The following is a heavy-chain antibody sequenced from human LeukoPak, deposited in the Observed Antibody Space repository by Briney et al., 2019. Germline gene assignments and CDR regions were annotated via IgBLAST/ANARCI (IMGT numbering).Heavy chain of an antibody. CDR2: ISAYNGNT. V-gene: IGHV1-18*01. Sequence: GASVKVSCKASGYTFTSYGISWVRQAPGQGLEWMGWISAYNGNTNYAQKFQGRVTMTRDTSISTAYMELSRLRSDDTAVYYCARGYLPGAFNWFDPWGQGTLVTVSS. CDR1: GYTFTSYG. D-gene: IGHD2-2*02. J-gene: IGHJ5*02. CDR3: ARGYLPGAFNWFDP.